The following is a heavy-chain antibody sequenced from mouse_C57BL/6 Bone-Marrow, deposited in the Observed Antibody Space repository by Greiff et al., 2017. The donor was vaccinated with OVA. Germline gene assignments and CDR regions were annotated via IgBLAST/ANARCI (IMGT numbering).Heavy chain of an antibody. D-gene: IGHD3-3*01. J-gene: IGHJ1*03. CDR1: GFTFSDFY. CDR3: ARDRGTRYFGV. CDR2: SRNKANDYTT. Sequence: EVNVVESGGGLVQSGRSLRLSCATSGFTFSDFYMEWVRQAPGKGLEWIAASRNKANDYTTEYSASVKGRFIVSRDTSQSSLYLQMNALRAEDTAIYYCARDRGTRYFGVWGTGTTVTVSS. V-gene: IGHV7-1*01.